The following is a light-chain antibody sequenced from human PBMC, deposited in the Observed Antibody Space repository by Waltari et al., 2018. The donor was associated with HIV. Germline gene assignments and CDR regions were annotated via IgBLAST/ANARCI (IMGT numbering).Light chain of an antibody. CDR2: DLS. V-gene: IGLV2-14*03. J-gene: IGLJ1*01. CDR3: SSYTSSTTYV. Sequence: QSALTQPASVSGSPGQSITISCTGTSNDVGSSNYVSWHQQHPGEAPKLLIHDLSDRPSGISNRFSGSKSGNTASLTISGLQTEDEADYYCSSYTSSTTYVFGTGTRVTVL. CDR1: SNDVGSSNY.